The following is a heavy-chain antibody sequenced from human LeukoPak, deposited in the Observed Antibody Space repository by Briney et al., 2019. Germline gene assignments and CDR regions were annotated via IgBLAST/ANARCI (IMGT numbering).Heavy chain of an antibody. Sequence: AGGSLRLSCAASGFTFSSYAMSWVRQAPGKGLEWVSAISGSGGSTYYADSVKGRFTISRDNSKNTLYPQMNSLRAEDTAVYYCARGKQWPGGYFDYWGQGTLVTVSS. CDR2: ISGSGGST. J-gene: IGHJ4*02. CDR3: ARGKQWPGGYFDY. V-gene: IGHV3-23*01. CDR1: GFTFSSYA. D-gene: IGHD6-19*01.